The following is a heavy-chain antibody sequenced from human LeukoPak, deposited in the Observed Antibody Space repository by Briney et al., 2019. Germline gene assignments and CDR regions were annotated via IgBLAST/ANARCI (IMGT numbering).Heavy chain of an antibody. Sequence: GGSLRLSCAASGFTFSSYAMHWVRQPLGKGLEWVAVISHDERTKYYADSMKGRITISRDNSKNTVFLQMNNLRTEDTAVYFCARPSPPGDGYNPPDYWGQGTLVTVSS. D-gene: IGHD5-24*01. CDR1: GFTFSSYA. V-gene: IGHV3-30*04. CDR2: ISHDERTK. J-gene: IGHJ4*02. CDR3: ARPSPPGDGYNPPDY.